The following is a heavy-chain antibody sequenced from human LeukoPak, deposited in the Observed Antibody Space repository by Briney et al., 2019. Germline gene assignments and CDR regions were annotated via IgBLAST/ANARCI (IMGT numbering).Heavy chain of an antibody. D-gene: IGHD6-13*01. CDR2: INHSGST. Sequence: SETLSLTCAVYGGSFSGYYWSWIRQPPGKGLEWIGEINHSGSTNYNPSLKSRVTISVDTSKNQLSLKLSSVTAADTAVYYCAAAAGTRYFDYWGQGTLVTVSS. CDR3: AAAAGTRYFDY. CDR1: GGSFSGYY. J-gene: IGHJ4*02. V-gene: IGHV4-34*01.